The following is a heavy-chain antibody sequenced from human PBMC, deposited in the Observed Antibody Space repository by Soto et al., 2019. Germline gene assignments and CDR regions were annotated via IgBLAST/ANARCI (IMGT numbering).Heavy chain of an antibody. Sequence: PSETLSLTCTVSGGSISSGGYYWSWIRQHPGKGLEWIGYIYYSGSTYYNPSLKSRVTISVDTSKNQFSLKLSSVTAADTAVYYCARASDYYDRRAFDIWGQGTMVTVSS. D-gene: IGHD3-22*01. CDR1: GGSISSGGYY. CDR3: ARASDYYDRRAFDI. V-gene: IGHV4-31*03. J-gene: IGHJ3*02. CDR2: IYYSGST.